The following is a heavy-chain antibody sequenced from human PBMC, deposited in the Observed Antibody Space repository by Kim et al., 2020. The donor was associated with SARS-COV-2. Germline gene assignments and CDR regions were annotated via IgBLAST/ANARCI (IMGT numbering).Heavy chain of an antibody. CDR2: IYYSGST. CDR3: ARDPAVAALYWYFDL. Sequence: SETLSLTCTVSGGSISSYYWSWIRQPPGKGLEWIGSIYYSGSTNYNPSRTRRVTISVDTSKNQFSLKLSSVTAADTAVYYCARDPAVAALYWYFDLWGRGTLVTVSS. D-gene: IGHD6-19*01. V-gene: IGHV4-59*13. CDR1: GGSISSYY. J-gene: IGHJ2*01.